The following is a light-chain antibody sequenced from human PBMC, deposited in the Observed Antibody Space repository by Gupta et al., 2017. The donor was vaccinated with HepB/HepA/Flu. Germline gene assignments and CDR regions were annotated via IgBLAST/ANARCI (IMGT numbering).Light chain of an antibody. CDR3: QTWGTGIVV. V-gene: IGLV4-69*01. CDR1: SGHTSYD. CDR2: LNSDGSH. J-gene: IGLJ2*01. Sequence: QLVLTQSPSASASLGASVKLPCTLNSGHTSYDIAWHQQQPEKGPRYLMNLNSDGSHSKGDGIPDRFSGSSSGTDRYLTISSVQSEDEDDYYCQTWGTGIVVFGGGTKLTVL.